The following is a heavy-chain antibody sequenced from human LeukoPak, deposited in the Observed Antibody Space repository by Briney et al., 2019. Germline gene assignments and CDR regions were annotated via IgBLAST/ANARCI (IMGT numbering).Heavy chain of an antibody. CDR3: ARDLHGSRGEFDY. CDR1: GDSVSSNSVI. D-gene: IGHD3-10*01. J-gene: IGHJ4*02. Sequence: SQTLLLTCDISGDSVSSNSVIWNWIRQSPSRGLEWLGRTYYKPKWYNDYATSVQSRITINSDTSRNQFSLQLNSVTPEDTAVYYCARDLHGSRGEFDYWGQGTLVTVSS. CDR2: TYYKPKWYN. V-gene: IGHV6-1*01.